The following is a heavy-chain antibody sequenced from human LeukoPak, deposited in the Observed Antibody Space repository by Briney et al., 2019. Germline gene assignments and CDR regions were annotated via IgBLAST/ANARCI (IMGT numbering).Heavy chain of an antibody. CDR2: IYRDGST. J-gene: IGHJ4*02. D-gene: IGHD5-12*01. Sequence: GGSLRLSCAASGFSVSSTYMNWVRQAPGKGLEWVSIIYRDGSTYYADYVKGRFTISRDNSKNTLYLQMNSLRAEDTAVYYCAKAVEMATIIPGYWGQGILVTVSS. CDR1: GFSVSSTY. CDR3: AKAVEMATIIPGY. V-gene: IGHV3-53*01.